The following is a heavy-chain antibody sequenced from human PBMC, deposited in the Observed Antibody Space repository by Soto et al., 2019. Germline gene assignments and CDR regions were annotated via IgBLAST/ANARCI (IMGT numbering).Heavy chain of an antibody. CDR1: GGSINYYY. D-gene: IGHD4-17*01. J-gene: IGHJ6*03. CDR2: VYYSGST. CDR3: ARVRTTVTTSAYYYYMDV. Sequence: SETLSLTCTVSGGSINYYYWSWIRPPPAKGLEWIGYVYYSGSTNYSPSLKSRVTLSVDTSKNQFSLKLSSVTAADTAVYYCARVRTTVTTSAYYYYMDVWGKGTTVTVSS. V-gene: IGHV4-59*01.